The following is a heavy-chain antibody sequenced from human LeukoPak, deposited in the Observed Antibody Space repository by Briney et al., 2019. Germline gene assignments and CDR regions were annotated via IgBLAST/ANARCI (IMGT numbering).Heavy chain of an antibody. CDR2: INPNSGGT. V-gene: IGHV1-2*02. D-gene: IGHD3-10*01. Sequence: ASVKVSCKASGYTFTGYYMHWVRQAPGQGLEWMGWINPNSGGTNYAQKFQGRVTVTRDTSISTAYMELSRLRSDDTAVYYCARLITMVRGAYYFDYWGQGTLVTVSS. CDR1: GYTFTGYY. CDR3: ARLITMVRGAYYFDY. J-gene: IGHJ4*02.